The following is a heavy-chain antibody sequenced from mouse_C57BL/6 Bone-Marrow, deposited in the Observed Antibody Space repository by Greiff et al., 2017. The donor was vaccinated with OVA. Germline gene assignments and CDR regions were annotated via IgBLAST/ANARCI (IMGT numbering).Heavy chain of an antibody. CDR3: AILYYYWAY. V-gene: IGHV1-59*01. CDR1: GYTFTSYW. D-gene: IGHD1-1*01. CDR2: IDPSDSYT. Sequence: QVQLQQSGAELVRPGTSVKLSCKASGYTFTSYWMHWVKQRPGQGLEWIGVIDPSDSYTNYNQKFKGKATLTVDTSSSTAYMQLSSLTSEDSAVYYCAILYYYWAYWGQGTLVTVSA. J-gene: IGHJ3*01.